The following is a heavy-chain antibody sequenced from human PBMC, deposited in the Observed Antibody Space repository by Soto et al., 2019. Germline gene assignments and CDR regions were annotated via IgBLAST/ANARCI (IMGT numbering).Heavy chain of an antibody. CDR3: ARGIYSYGYVYYYYYGMDV. CDR2: IYHSGST. Sequence: SETLSLTCAVSGGSISSSNWWSWVRQPPGKGLEWIGEIYHSGSTNYNPSLKSRFTISRDNSKNTLYLQMNSLRAEDTAVYYCARGIYSYGYVYYYYYGMDVWGQGTTVTVSS. D-gene: IGHD5-18*01. CDR1: GGSISSSNW. J-gene: IGHJ6*02. V-gene: IGHV4-4*02.